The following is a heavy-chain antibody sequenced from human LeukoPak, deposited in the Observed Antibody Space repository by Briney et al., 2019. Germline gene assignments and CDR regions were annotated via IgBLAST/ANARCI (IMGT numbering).Heavy chain of an antibody. CDR2: FDPEDGDT. D-gene: IGHD2-21*02. CDR1: GGTFSSYA. V-gene: IGHV1-24*01. J-gene: IGHJ3*02. Sequence: GASVKVSCKASGGTFSSYAISWVRQAPGRGLEWVGGFDPEDGDTMYTETVQGRVTMTEDTSTETAYMELSSLRSEDTAVYYCATAEATDDAFDIWGQGTMVTVS. CDR3: ATAEATDDAFDI.